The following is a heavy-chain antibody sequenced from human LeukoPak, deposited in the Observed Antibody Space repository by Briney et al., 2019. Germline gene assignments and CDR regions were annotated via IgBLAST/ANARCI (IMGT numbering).Heavy chain of an antibody. J-gene: IGHJ6*02. CDR2: IYYSGST. CDR3: ARLLTGPMDV. CDR1: GGFISSYY. D-gene: IGHD2-15*01. Sequence: SSETLSLTCTVSGGFISSYYWSWIRQPPGKGLEWSGYIYYSGSTNYNPSLKSRVTISVDTSKNQFSLKLSSVTAADTAVYYCARLLTGPMDVWGQGTTVTVSS. V-gene: IGHV4-59*01.